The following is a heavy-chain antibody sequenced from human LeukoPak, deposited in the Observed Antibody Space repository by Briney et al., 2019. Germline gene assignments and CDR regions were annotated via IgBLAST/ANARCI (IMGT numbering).Heavy chain of an antibody. Sequence: GGSLRLSCAASGFTFSSYEMNWVRQAPGQGLEWLSYISGSGNKIHYADSVKGRFTISRDNAKSSLHLQMNSLRAEDTGVYYCARGDRRDGYRFDYWGQGTLVTVSS. D-gene: IGHD5-24*01. CDR3: ARGDRRDGYRFDY. J-gene: IGHJ4*02. CDR2: ISGSGNKI. V-gene: IGHV3-48*03. CDR1: GFTFSSYE.